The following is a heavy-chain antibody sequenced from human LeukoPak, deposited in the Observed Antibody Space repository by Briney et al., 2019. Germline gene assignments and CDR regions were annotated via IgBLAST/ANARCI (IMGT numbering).Heavy chain of an antibody. J-gene: IGHJ5*02. CDR1: GYTFTGYY. CDR3: ARDTTMITYWFDP. Sequence: ASVKVSCKASGYTFTGYYMHWVRQAPGQGLEWMGWINPNSGGTNYAQKFQGRITMTRDTSVSTAYMELNRLRSDDTGVYYCARDTTMITYWFDPWGQGTLVTVSS. CDR2: INPNSGGT. V-gene: IGHV1-2*02. D-gene: IGHD5-18*01.